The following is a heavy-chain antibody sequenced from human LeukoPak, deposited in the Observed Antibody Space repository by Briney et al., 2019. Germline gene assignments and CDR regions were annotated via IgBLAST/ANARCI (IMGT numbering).Heavy chain of an antibody. V-gene: IGHV4-61*02. J-gene: IGHJ4*02. Sequence: SETLSLTCTVSGGSISSGSYYWSWIRQPAGKGLEWIGRIYTSGSTNYNPSLKSRVTISVDTSKNQFSLKLSPVTAADTAVYYCARDSYYYGSGSYSIFDYWGQGTLVTVSS. CDR1: GGSISSGSYY. CDR3: ARDSYYYGSGSYSIFDY. CDR2: IYTSGST. D-gene: IGHD3-10*01.